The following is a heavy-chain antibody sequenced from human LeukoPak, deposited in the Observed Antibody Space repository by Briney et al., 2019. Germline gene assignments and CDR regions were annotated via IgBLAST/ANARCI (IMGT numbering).Heavy chain of an antibody. CDR1: GFTVSSNY. Sequence: GGSLRLSCAASGFTVSSNYMSWVRQAPGKGLEWVSVIYSGGSTYYADSVKGRFTISRDNSKNTLYLQMNSLRAEDTAVYYCAKAKGYCSSTSCLYFDYWGQGTLVTVSS. D-gene: IGHD2-2*01. J-gene: IGHJ4*02. V-gene: IGHV3-66*01. CDR3: AKAKGYCSSTSCLYFDY. CDR2: IYSGGST.